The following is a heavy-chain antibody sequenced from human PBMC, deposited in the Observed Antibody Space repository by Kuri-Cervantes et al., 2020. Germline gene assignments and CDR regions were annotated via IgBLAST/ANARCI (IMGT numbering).Heavy chain of an antibody. V-gene: IGHV3-30-3*01. CDR3: AKDRAVTTPEMAFDI. D-gene: IGHD4-17*01. CDR1: GFTFSSYA. J-gene: IGHJ3*02. Sequence: GGSLRLSCAASGFTFSSYATHWVRQAPGKGLEWVAVISYDGSNKYYADSVKGRFTISRDNSKNTLYLQMKSLRTDDTAVYHCAKDRAVTTPEMAFDIWGQGTMVTVSS. CDR2: ISYDGSNK.